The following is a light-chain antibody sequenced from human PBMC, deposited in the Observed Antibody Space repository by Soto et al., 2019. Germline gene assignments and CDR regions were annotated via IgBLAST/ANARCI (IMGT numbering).Light chain of an antibody. Sequence: QSALAQPASVSGSPGQSITISCTGTGNDFGTYDFVSWYQHHPGKVPTLIIYERDKRPSGVSHRFSGYKSGNTASLTISGLQAEEEGHYYFCSFTSHRTHVFGTGTKVTVL. CDR3: CSFTSHRTHV. CDR2: ERD. CDR1: GNDFGTYDF. V-gene: IGLV2-14*02. J-gene: IGLJ1*01.